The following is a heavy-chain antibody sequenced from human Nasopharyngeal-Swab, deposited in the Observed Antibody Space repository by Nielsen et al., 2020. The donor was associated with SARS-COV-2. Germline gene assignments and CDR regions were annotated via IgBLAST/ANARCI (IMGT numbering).Heavy chain of an antibody. J-gene: IGHJ4*02. CDR1: GGSVSSGSYY. CDR2: IYYSGST. D-gene: IGHD5-12*01. Sequence: GSLRLSCTVSGGSVSSGSYYWSWIRQPPGKGLEWIGYIYYSGSTNYNPSLKSRVTISVDTSKNQFSLKLSSVTAADTAVYYCARGSQWLRYFDYWGQGTLVTVSS. V-gene: IGHV4-61*01. CDR3: ARGSQWLRYFDY.